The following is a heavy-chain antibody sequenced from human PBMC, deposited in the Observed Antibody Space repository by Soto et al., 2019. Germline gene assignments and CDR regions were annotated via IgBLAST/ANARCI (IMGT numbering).Heavy chain of an antibody. Sequence: EVPLLESGGGLMQPGGSLRLSCAASGFTFSSYAMNWVRQAPGKGLEWVSEISGSGGSTYYADSVKGRFTVSRDNSKNTLYLQMNSLRAEDTAVYYCTRSFSYWGQGTLVTVSS. V-gene: IGHV3-23*01. CDR3: TRSFSY. CDR2: ISGSGGST. CDR1: GFTFSSYA. J-gene: IGHJ4*02.